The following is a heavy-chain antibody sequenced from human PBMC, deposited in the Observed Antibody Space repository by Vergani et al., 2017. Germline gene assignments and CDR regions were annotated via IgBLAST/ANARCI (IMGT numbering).Heavy chain of an antibody. CDR1: GYTFTGYY. J-gene: IGHJ5*02. V-gene: IGHV1-2*02. CDR2: INPNSGGT. Sequence: QVQLVQSGAEVKKPGASVKVSCKASGYTFTGYYMHWVRQAPGQGLEWMGWINPNSGGTNYAQKFQGRVTMTRDTSISTAYMELSRLRSADTAVYYCAREDIVVVPAAKFFRFDPWGQGTLVTVSS. D-gene: IGHD2-2*01. CDR3: AREDIVVVPAAKFFRFDP.